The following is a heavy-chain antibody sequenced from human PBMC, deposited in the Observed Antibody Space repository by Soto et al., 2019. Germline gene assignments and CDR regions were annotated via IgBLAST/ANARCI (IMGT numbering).Heavy chain of an antibody. CDR1: GFTFTSSA. V-gene: IGHV1-58*01. Sequence: SVKVSCKASGFTFTSSAFQWVRQARGQRLEWIGWTAVGSGYTNYAQRFQDRVTLTRDMSTATTYMELSRLTSEDTAIYYCAADATAWQQMVPSDYWGQGTLVTVSS. CDR2: TAVGSGYT. CDR3: AADATAWQQMVPSDY. D-gene: IGHD2-8*01. J-gene: IGHJ4*02.